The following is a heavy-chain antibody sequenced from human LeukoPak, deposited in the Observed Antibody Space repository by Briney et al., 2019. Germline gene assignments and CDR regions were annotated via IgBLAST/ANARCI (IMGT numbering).Heavy chain of an antibody. CDR3: AREGRVGATRGWFDP. Sequence: GGSLRLSCTASGFSFSGSWMSWVRQLPGKGLEWLADMNPDGSAIVYVDSVKGRFTVSRNNAKNSLYLQMDGLRADDTAVYYCAREGRVGATRGWFDPWGQGTLVTVSS. CDR2: MNPDGSAI. CDR1: GFSFSGSW. D-gene: IGHD1-26*01. V-gene: IGHV3-7*03. J-gene: IGHJ5*02.